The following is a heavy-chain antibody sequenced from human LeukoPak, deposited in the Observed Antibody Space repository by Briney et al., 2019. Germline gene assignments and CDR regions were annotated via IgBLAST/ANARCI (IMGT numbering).Heavy chain of an antibody. CDR1: GFTFSSSA. CDR3: AKVGPRDGYREYYFDY. J-gene: IGHJ4*02. V-gene: IGHV3-23*01. CDR2: ISASGGST. D-gene: IGHD5-24*01. Sequence: GGSLRLSCAASGFTFSSSAMSWVRQVPGKGLEWVSGISASGGSTSYADSVRGRFTISRDNSKNTLYLQMNSLRAEDTAVYYCAKVGPRDGYREYYFDYWGQGTLVTVSS.